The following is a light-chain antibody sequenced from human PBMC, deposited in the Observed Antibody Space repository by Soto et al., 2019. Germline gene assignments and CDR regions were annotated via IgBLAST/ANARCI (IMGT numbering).Light chain of an antibody. V-gene: IGLV1-44*01. CDR3: AVWDDSINAFV. CDR2: SND. J-gene: IGLJ7*01. Sequence: QYVLTQPPSASGTPGQRVTISCAGRSSNIGSNSVNWYQQLPETSPKLLIYSNDLRFSGVPDRFSGSKSGTSASLAISGLQSEDEADYYCAVWDDSINAFVFGGGTQLTVL. CDR1: SSNIGSNS.